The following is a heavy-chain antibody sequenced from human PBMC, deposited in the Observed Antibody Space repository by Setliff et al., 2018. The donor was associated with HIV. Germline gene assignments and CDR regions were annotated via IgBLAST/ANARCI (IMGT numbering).Heavy chain of an antibody. D-gene: IGHD1-1*01. V-gene: IGHV1-24*01. Sequence: ASVKVSCKIYGYTLSELSMHWVRQAPGKGLEWMGYFDPQDGETVYAQKFQGRVTLTEDTSTGTAYMELSGLRSEDTALYYCARAARGGLQYGPTGHAFDIWGQGTMVTV. J-gene: IGHJ3*02. CDR3: ARAARGGLQYGPTGHAFDI. CDR2: FDPQDGET. CDR1: GYTLSELS.